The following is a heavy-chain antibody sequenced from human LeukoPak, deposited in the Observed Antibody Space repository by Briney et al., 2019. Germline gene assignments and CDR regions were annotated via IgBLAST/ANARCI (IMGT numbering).Heavy chain of an antibody. CDR2: IYYSGTT. CDR3: ARDDYNSGFVDV. J-gene: IGHJ6*02. D-gene: IGHD4-11*01. Sequence: SETLSLTCTVSGGSITSYYWNWIRQPPGKGLEWIGYIYYSGTTNYNPSLKSRITISVDTSKNQFSLKLTSVTAADTAVYYCARDDYNSGFVDVWGQGTSVTVS. V-gene: IGHV4-59*01. CDR1: GGSITSYY.